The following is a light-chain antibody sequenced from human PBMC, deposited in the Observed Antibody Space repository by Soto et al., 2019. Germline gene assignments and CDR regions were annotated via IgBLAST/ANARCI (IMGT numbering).Light chain of an antibody. CDR2: ASS. Sequence: DIQMTQSPSSLSASVGDRVTIICQASQDITNYLNWDQQKPGKAPNLLIHASSNWETGLPSRFSGRGTGTYFSFTISSLQPEDIATYYRQQYDTLPLTFGQGTRLEMK. CDR1: QDITNY. CDR3: QQYDTLPLT. J-gene: IGKJ5*01. V-gene: IGKV1-33*01.